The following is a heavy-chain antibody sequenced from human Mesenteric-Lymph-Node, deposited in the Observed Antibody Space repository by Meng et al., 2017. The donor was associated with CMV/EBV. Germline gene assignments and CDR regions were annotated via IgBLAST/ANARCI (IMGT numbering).Heavy chain of an antibody. CDR2: IIPIFGIA. V-gene: IGHV1-69*05. Sequence: SVKVSCKASGGTFSSYAISWVRQAPGQGLEWMGGIIPIFGIANYAQKFQGRVTITTDESTSTAYMELSSLRSEDTAVYYCATIWFGELIVGPLYYYGMDVWGQGTTVTVSS. D-gene: IGHD3-10*01. J-gene: IGHJ6*02. CDR3: ATIWFGELIVGPLYYYGMDV. CDR1: GGTFSSYA.